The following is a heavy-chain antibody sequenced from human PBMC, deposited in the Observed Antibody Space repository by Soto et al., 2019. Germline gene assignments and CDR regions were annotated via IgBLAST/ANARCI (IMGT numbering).Heavy chain of an antibody. CDR3: ARDKIDSSGSYYFDY. D-gene: IGHD3-22*01. CDR1: GFTFSSYA. V-gene: IGHV3-30-3*01. J-gene: IGHJ4*02. Sequence: PGGSLRLSCAASGFTFSSYAMHWVRQAPGKGLEWVAVISYDGSNKYYADSVKGRFTISRDNSKNTLYLQMNSLRAEDTAVYYCARDKIDSSGSYYFDYWGQGTLVTVSS. CDR2: ISYDGSNK.